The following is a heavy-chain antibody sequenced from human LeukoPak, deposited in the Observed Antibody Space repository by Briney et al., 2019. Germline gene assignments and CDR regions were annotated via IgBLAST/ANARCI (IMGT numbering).Heavy chain of an antibody. D-gene: IGHD3-22*01. CDR3: ARVGDSSGYPFDY. V-gene: IGHV4-30-2*01. CDR1: GGSISSGGYS. Sequence: SETLSLTCAVSGGSISSGGYSWSWIRQPPGTGLEWIGYIYHSGSTYYNPSLKSRVTISVDRSKNQFSLKLSSVTAADTAVYYCARVGDSSGYPFDYWGQGTLVTVSS. CDR2: IYHSGST. J-gene: IGHJ4*02.